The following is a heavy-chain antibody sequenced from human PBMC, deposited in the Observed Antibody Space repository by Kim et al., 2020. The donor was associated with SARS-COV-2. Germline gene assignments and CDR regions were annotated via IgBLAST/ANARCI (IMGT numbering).Heavy chain of an antibody. V-gene: IGHV3-9*01. Sequence: IGYAESLKGRFTISRDKAKNSLYLPMNSLSAEDTALYYCAKEDGYSSFFDYWGQGTLVTVSS. CDR2: I. CDR3: AKEDGYSSFFDY. D-gene: IGHD6-13*01. J-gene: IGHJ4*02.